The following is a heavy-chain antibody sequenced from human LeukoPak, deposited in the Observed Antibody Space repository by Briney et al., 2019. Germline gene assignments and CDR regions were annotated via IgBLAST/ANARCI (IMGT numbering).Heavy chain of an antibody. J-gene: IGHJ4*02. V-gene: IGHV3-21*01. CDR3: ARGEGDFDY. CDR2: ISSSSSYI. Sequence: GGSLRLSCAASGFTFSSYSMSWVRQAPGKGLEWVSSISSSSSYIYYADSVKGRFTISRDNAKNSLYLQMNSPRAEDTAVYYCARGEGDFDYWGQGTLVTVSS. CDR1: GFTFSSYS.